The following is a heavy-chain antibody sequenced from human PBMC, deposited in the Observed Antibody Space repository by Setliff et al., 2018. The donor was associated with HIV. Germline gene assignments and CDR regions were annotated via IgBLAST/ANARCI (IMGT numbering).Heavy chain of an antibody. D-gene: IGHD3-3*01. CDR2: MNPNSGNT. Sequence: ASVKVSCKASGYTFTSSDINWVRQATGQGLEWMGWMNPNSGNTGYAQKFQGRVTMTRNTSISTAYMELSSLRSEDTAMYYCAKDHGPPDSNFWIDPLYMDVWGKGTTVTVSS. CDR1: GYTFTSSD. V-gene: IGHV1-8*02. J-gene: IGHJ6*03. CDR3: AKDHGPPDSNFWIDPLYMDV.